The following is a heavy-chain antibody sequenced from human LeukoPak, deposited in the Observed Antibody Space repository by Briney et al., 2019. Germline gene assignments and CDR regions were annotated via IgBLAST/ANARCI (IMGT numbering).Heavy chain of an antibody. V-gene: IGHV3-30-3*01. D-gene: IGHD1-14*01. CDR1: VFTFRSYA. J-gene: IGHJ4*02. CDR3: ARDQPTNRRSSELPLFDD. Sequence: GGSLRLSCAASVFTFRSYATHWVRQAPPKGLEWVAVISYVVSKKYYADSAKGRFTISRDNSKNTLYLQMSSLRAEDTAVYYCARDQPTNRRSSELPLFDDWGQATLVTDSS. CDR2: ISYVVSKK.